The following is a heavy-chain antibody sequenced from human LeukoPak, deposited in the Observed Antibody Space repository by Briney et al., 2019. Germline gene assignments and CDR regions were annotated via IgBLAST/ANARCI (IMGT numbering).Heavy chain of an antibody. J-gene: IGHJ3*02. CDR2: TNYRSKWYS. CDR1: GDSVSSNSAA. Sequence: SQTLSLTCAISGDSVSSNSAAWNWIRQSPSRGLEWLGRTNYRSKWYSDYAVSVKSRITINPDTSKNQFSLQLNSVTPEDTAVYYCARGGQGDGYSADDAFDIWGQGTMVTVSS. D-gene: IGHD5-24*01. CDR3: ARGGQGDGYSADDAFDI. V-gene: IGHV6-1*01.